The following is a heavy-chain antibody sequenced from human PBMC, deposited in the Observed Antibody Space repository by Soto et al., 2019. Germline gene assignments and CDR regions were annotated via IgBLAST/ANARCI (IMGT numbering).Heavy chain of an antibody. CDR2: INHSGST. CDR3: ALPEYSSSSNAFDI. J-gene: IGHJ3*02. CDR1: GGSFSGYY. V-gene: IGHV4-34*01. Sequence: QVQLQQWGAGLLKPSETLSLTCAVYGGSFSGYYWSWIRQPPGKGLEWIGEINHSGSTNYNPSLKSRVTISVDTSKNQFSLKLSSVTAVDTAVYYCALPEYSSSSNAFDIWGQGTMVTVSS. D-gene: IGHD6-6*01.